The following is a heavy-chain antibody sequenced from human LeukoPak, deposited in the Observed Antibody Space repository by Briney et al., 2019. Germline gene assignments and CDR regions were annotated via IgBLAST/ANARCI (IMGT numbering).Heavy chain of an antibody. CDR2: ISSSSSYI. J-gene: IGHJ4*02. CDR1: GFTFSSYS. CDR3: ARDLSGSYFQGDHY. V-gene: IGHV3-21*01. Sequence: KAGGSLRLSCAASGFTFSSYSMNWVRQAPGKGLEWVSSISSSSSYIYYADSVKGRFTISRDNAKNSLYLQMNSLRAEDTAVYYCARDLSGSYFQGDHYWGQGTLVTVSS. D-gene: IGHD1-26*01.